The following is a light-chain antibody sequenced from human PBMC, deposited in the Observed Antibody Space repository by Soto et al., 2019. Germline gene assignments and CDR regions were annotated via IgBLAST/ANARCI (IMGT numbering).Light chain of an antibody. Sequence: VLTQAPSASGTPGQRVTISCSGSSSNIGSNTVSWYQQVPGTAPKVLIYSNVQRPSGVPDRFSGSKSGTSASLAIGGLQSEDEADYYCAAWDGSLNGWVFGGGTKVTVL. CDR3: AAWDGSLNGWV. CDR1: SSNIGSNT. CDR2: SNV. V-gene: IGLV1-44*01. J-gene: IGLJ3*02.